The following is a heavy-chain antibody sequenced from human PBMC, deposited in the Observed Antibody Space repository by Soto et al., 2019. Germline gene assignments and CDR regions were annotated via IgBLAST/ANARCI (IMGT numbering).Heavy chain of an antibody. Sequence: VQLVESGGGVVQPGRSLRLSCAASGFIFSNYVMSWVRQAPGKGLEWVSSISDSGGTSYYADSVKGRFTISRDNSKNTLYLQMNSLRAEDTAIYYCAKRPRALLTFDYWGQGTLVTVSS. V-gene: IGHV3-23*04. CDR3: AKRPRALLTFDY. CDR2: ISDSGGTS. CDR1: GFIFSNYV. D-gene: IGHD1-26*01. J-gene: IGHJ4*02.